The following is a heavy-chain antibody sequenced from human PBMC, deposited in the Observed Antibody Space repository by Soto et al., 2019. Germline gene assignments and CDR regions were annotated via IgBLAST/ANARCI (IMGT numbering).Heavy chain of an antibody. Sequence: QVQLVQSGAEVKEPGSSVKVSCKASGGGNLRDYRTTWVRRAPGQGLEWMGGIIPKLGSANYAQNFQGRVTVTADESTNSVYMELRSLISDDTAVYYCARASAGYNSGAVYWGQGTPVTVSS. J-gene: IGHJ4*02. CDR2: IIPKLGSA. V-gene: IGHV1-69*01. CDR3: ARASAGYNSGAVY. D-gene: IGHD5-12*01. CDR1: GGGNLRDYR.